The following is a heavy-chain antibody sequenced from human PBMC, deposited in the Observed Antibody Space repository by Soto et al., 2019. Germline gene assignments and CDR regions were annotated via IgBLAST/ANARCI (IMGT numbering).Heavy chain of an antibody. CDR1: GFSLTASGVG. D-gene: IGHD5-18*01. Sequence: QITLKESGPMLVKPTQALTLTCTCSGFSLTASGVGVGWIRQPPGKALEWLALFYWDDDKRYSPSLTNRLTLSRDTSRNQVVLTLTNVDLTDTGTYFCAHKGGFGYPESWGQGIMVTVSS. CDR3: AHKGGFGYPES. J-gene: IGHJ5*02. V-gene: IGHV2-5*02. CDR2: FYWDDDK.